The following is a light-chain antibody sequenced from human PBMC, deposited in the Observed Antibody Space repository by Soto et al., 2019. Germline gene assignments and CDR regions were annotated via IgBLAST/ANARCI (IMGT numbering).Light chain of an antibody. CDR1: QSIRSW. Sequence: DIQMTQSPSTLPASVGDRVTVTCRASQSIRSWLAWYQQKPGKAPKLLIYDASSLESGVPSRFSGSGSGTEFTLTISSLQPDDFATYYCQQYDTYSWTFGQGTKVDIK. V-gene: IGKV1-5*01. J-gene: IGKJ1*01. CDR3: QQYDTYSWT. CDR2: DAS.